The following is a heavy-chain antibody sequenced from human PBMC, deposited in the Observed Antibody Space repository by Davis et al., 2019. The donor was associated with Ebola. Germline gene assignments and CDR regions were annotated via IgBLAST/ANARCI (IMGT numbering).Heavy chain of an antibody. CDR3: AIANRGPVADTGDY. V-gene: IGHV3-23*01. CDR2: ISGSGGST. Sequence: PGGSLRLSCTDSVITFSSYAMTWVRQAPGKGLEWVSAISGSGGSTYYADSVKGRFTISRDNSKKTLYLQMNSLRAEDTAVYYCAIANRGPVADTGDYWGQGTLVTVSS. D-gene: IGHD6-19*01. J-gene: IGHJ4*02. CDR1: VITFSSYA.